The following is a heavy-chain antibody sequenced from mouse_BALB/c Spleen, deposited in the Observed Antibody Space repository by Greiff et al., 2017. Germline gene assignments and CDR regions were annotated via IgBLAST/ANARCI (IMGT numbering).Heavy chain of an antibody. CDR2: ISSGGSYT. V-gene: IGHV5-6*01. CDR1: GFTFSSYG. D-gene: IGHD1-1*01. CDR3: ARVEITTDY. Sequence: EVHLVESGGDLVKPGGSLKLSCAASGFTFSSYGMSWVRPTPDKRLEWVATISSGGSYTYYPDSVKGRFTISRDNAKNTLYLQMSSLKSEDTAMYYCARVEITTDYWGQGTTLTVSS. J-gene: IGHJ2*01.